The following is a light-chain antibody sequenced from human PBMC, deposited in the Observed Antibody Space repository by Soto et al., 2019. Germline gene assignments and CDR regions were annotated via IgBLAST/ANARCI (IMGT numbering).Light chain of an antibody. CDR3: HQYGSSPWT. J-gene: IGKJ1*01. Sequence: QMSQSPSTLSASVGDRVTITCRASQSISSWLAWYQQKPGKAPKLLIYKASSLESGVPSRFSGSGSGTEFTLTISSLQPDDFAVYFCHQYGSSPWTFGQGTKVDIK. V-gene: IGKV1-5*03. CDR1: QSISSW. CDR2: KAS.